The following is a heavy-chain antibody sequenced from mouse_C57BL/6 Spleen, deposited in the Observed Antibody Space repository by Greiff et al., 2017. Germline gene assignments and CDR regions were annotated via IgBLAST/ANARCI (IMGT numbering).Heavy chain of an antibody. V-gene: IGHV1-82*01. D-gene: IGHD2-4*01. Sequence: VQVVESGPELVKPGASVKISCKASGYAFSSSWMNWVKQRPGKGLEWIGRIYPGDGDTNYNGKFKGKATLTADKSSSTAYMQLSSLTSEDSAVYFCARQYDYDGGYAMDYWGQGTSVTVSS. J-gene: IGHJ4*01. CDR1: GYAFSSSW. CDR2: IYPGDGDT. CDR3: ARQYDYDGGYAMDY.